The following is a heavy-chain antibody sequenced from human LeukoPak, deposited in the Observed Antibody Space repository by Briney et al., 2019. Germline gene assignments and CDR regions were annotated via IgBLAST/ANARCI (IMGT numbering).Heavy chain of an antibody. Sequence: PGGSLRLSCAASGFTFSSYGMHWVRQAPGKGLEWVAFIRYDGSNKYYADSVKGRFTISRDNSKNTLYLQMNSLRAEDTAVYYCANEDQVPAAYYFDYWGQGTLVTVSS. V-gene: IGHV3-30*02. CDR1: GFTFSSYG. CDR2: IRYDGSNK. D-gene: IGHD2-2*01. J-gene: IGHJ4*02. CDR3: ANEDQVPAAYYFDY.